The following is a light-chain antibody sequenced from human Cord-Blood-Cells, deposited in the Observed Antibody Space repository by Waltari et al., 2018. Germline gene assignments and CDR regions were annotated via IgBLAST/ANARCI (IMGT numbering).Light chain of an antibody. Sequence: QSALTQPASVSGSPGQSITIPCTGTSSDVGGYNYVSWYQRHPGKAPKLMIYEVSNRPSGVSNRFSGSKSGNTASLTISGLQAEDEADYYCSSYTSSSTLVFGTGTKVTVL. V-gene: IGLV2-14*01. CDR2: EVS. CDR3: SSYTSSSTLV. CDR1: SSDVGGYNY. J-gene: IGLJ1*01.